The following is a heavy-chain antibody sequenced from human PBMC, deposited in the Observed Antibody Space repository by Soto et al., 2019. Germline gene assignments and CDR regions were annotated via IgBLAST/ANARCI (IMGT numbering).Heavy chain of an antibody. CDR3: TNPQVYYGMDV. CDR1: GFTFSGSA. CDR2: IRSKANNYAT. J-gene: IGHJ6*02. V-gene: IGHV3-73*02. Sequence: EVQLVESGGGLVQPGGSLKLSCAASGFTFSGSAVHWVRQASGKGLEWVGRIRSKANNYATAYAASVQGRFTIFRDDLKNTAYLQMNSLKTEDTAVYYCTNPQVYYGMDVRGQGTTVTVSS.